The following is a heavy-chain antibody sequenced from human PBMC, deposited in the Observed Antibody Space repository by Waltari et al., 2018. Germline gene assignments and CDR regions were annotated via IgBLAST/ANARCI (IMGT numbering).Heavy chain of an antibody. V-gene: IGHV4-34*01. CDR1: GGSFSGYY. J-gene: IGHJ4*02. Sequence: QVQLQQWGAGLLKPSETLSLTCAVYGGSFSGYYWSWIRQPPGKGLEWIGEINHSGSTNYNPSLKSRVTISVDTSKNQFSLKLSSVTAADTAVYYYARGRKIAVAGTNRIDYWGQGTLVTVSS. CDR2: INHSGST. CDR3: ARGRKIAVAGTNRIDY. D-gene: IGHD6-19*01.